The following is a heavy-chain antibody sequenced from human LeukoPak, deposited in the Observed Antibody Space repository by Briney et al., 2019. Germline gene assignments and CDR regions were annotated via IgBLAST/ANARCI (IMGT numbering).Heavy chain of an antibody. V-gene: IGHV3-23*01. J-gene: IGHJ4*02. Sequence: GGSLRLSCVASGFAFNTYAMTWVRQVPGKGLEWVSTIGGSGGSTYYADSVKGRFTISRDNSKNTLYLQMNSLRAEDTALYYCARKAGYYYGSGDYWGQGTLVTVSP. CDR2: IGGSGGST. CDR1: GFAFNTYA. D-gene: IGHD3-10*01. CDR3: ARKAGYYYGSGDY.